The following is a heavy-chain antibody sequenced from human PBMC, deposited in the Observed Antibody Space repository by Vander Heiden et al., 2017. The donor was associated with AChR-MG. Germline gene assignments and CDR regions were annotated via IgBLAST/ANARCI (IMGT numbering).Heavy chain of an antibody. Sequence: QVQLVESGGGLVKPGGSLTLSCVASGFTFGDYYMSWIRQAPGKGLGRVASISSTSANIGYADSLKGRFTISRDNTKNSLYLRMDSLSPEDTGIYFCATNRPKRGYYYGMDVWGQGTTVLVSS. CDR1: GFTFGDYY. D-gene: IGHD3-10*01. CDR3: ATNRPKRGYYYGMDV. CDR2: ISSTSANI. J-gene: IGHJ6*02. V-gene: IGHV3-11*06.